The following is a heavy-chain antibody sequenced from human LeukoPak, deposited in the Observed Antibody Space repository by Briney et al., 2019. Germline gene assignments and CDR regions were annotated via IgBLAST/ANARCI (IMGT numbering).Heavy chain of an antibody. Sequence: SETLSLTCTVSGGSVSSYYWSWIRQPPGKALEWIGYIYYSGSTNYNPSLKSRVTISVDTSKNQFSLKLSSVTAAGTAVYYCALKGSYYFDYWGQETLVTVSS. D-gene: IGHD3-10*01. CDR2: IYYSGST. CDR3: ALKGSYYFDY. V-gene: IGHV4-59*08. J-gene: IGHJ4*02. CDR1: GGSVSSYY.